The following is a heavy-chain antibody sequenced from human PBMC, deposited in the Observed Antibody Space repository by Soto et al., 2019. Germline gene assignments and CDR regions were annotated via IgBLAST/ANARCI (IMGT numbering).Heavy chain of an antibody. Sequence: PGGSLRLSCAASGFTFSSYAMSWVRQAPGKGLEWVSAISGSGGSTYYADSVKGRFTISRDNSKNTLYLQMNSLRAEDTAVYYCAKDIMGGYVKPYFDYWGQGTLVTVSS. CDR3: AKDIMGGYVKPYFDY. J-gene: IGHJ4*02. V-gene: IGHV3-23*01. D-gene: IGHD5-12*01. CDR2: ISGSGGST. CDR1: GFTFSSYA.